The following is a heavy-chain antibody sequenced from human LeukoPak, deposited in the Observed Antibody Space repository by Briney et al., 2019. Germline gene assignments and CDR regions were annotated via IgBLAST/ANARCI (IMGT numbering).Heavy chain of an antibody. CDR2: IYYSGST. CDR1: GGSISSYY. V-gene: IGHV4-59*12. Sequence: SETLSLTCTVSGGSISSYYWSWIRQPPGKGLEWIGYIYYSGSTNYNPSLKSRVTISVDTSKNQFSLKLSSVTAADTAVYCCAREIAVAGSYYFDYWGQGTLVTVSS. CDR3: AREIAVAGSYYFDY. D-gene: IGHD6-19*01. J-gene: IGHJ4*02.